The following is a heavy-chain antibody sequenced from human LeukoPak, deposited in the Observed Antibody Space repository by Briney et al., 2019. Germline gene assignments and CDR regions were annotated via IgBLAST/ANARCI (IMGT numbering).Heavy chain of an antibody. CDR2: IRYDGSNK. V-gene: IGHV3-30*02. CDR3: AKDGRSLLYYSNNPNYFDY. CDR1: GFTFSSYG. J-gene: IGHJ4*02. D-gene: IGHD4-11*01. Sequence: GGSLRLSCAASGFTFSSYGVHWVRQAPGKGLEWVAFIRYDGSNKYYADSVKGRFTISRDNSKNTLYLQMNSLRAEDTAVYYCAKDGRSLLYYSNNPNYFDYWGQGTLVTVSS.